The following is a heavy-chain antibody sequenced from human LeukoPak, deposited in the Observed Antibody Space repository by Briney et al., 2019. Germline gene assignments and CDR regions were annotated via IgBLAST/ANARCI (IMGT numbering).Heavy chain of an antibody. CDR3: AKGSGINHYHWIDP. J-gene: IGHJ5*02. V-gene: IGHV3-23*01. CDR1: GFTFSTCV. D-gene: IGHD1-14*01. CDR2: ISDTGAAT. Sequence: GGSLRLSCAASGFTFSTCVMIWVRQAPGKGLEWVSGISDTGAATHYADSVKGRFIISRDNSKNTLFLQMNSLRAEDTAVYYCAKGSGINHYHWIDPWGQGTLVTVSS.